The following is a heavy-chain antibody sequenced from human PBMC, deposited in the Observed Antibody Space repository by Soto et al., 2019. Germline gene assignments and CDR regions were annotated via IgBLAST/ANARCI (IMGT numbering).Heavy chain of an antibody. D-gene: IGHD3-3*01. V-gene: IGHV3-33*01. CDR2: IWYDGSNK. CDR3: ARDYTGYYDFWSGSSVSWFDP. J-gene: IGHJ5*02. CDR1: GFTFSSYG. Sequence: QVQLVESGGGVVQPGRSLRLSCAASGFTFSSYGMHWVRQAPGKGLEWVAVIWYDGSNKYYADSVKGRFTISRDNSKNTLYLQMNSLRAEDTAVYYCARDYTGYYDFWSGSSVSWFDPWGQGTLVTVSS.